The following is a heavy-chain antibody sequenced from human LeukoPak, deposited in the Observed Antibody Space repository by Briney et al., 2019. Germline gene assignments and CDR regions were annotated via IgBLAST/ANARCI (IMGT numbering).Heavy chain of an antibody. CDR2: IRSQSNGGTT. V-gene: IGHV3-15*01. Sequence: GGSLRLSCAASGFTFSNAWMSWVRQAPGKGLEWVGRIRSQSNGGTTDYAAPVKGRFTISRDDSKNTLYLQLNSQKTDDTAVYYCTTWTGGVVVTNWGQGTLVTVSS. D-gene: IGHD2-2*01. CDR1: GFTFSNAW. CDR3: TTWTGGVVVTN. J-gene: IGHJ4*02.